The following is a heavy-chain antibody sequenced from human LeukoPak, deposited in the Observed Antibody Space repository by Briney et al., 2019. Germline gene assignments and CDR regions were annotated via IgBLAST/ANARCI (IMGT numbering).Heavy chain of an antibody. CDR1: GGSFSGYY. J-gene: IGHJ3*02. Sequence: PSEALSLTCAVYGGSFSGYYWSWIRQPPGKGLEWIGYIYYSGSTNYNPSLKSRVTISVDTSKNQFSLKLSSVTAADTAVYYCARDRREREAEAFDIWGQGTMVTVSS. CDR2: IYYSGST. D-gene: IGHD1-26*01. CDR3: ARDRREREAEAFDI. V-gene: IGHV4-59*01.